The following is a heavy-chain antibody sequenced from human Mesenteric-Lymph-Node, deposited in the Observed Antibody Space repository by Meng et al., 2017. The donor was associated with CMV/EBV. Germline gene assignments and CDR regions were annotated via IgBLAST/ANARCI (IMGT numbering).Heavy chain of an antibody. V-gene: IGHV3-7*03. CDR3: ASPFSDGMDV. CDR2: IKEDGSQK. CDR1: GFIFSDYW. J-gene: IGHJ6*02. Sequence: GESLKISCAASGFIFSDYWMSWVRQAPGKGLEWVANIKEDGSQKKYVDSLKGRFTISRDNAKNSLYLQMNSLRAEDTAVYYCASPFSDGMDVWGQGTTVTVSS.